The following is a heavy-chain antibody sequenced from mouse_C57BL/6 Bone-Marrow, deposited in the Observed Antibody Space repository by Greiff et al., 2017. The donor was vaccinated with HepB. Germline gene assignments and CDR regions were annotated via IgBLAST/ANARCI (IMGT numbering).Heavy chain of an antibody. D-gene: IGHD3-1*01. V-gene: IGHV5-12*01. J-gene: IGHJ3*01. CDR2: ISNGGGST. CDR1: GFTFSDYY. Sequence: EVKLVESGGGLVQPGGSLKLSCAASGFTFSDYYMYWVRQTPEKRLEWVAYISNGGGSTYYPDTVKGRFTISRDNAKNTLYLQMSRLKSEDTAMYYCARASGWDDGLFAYWGQGTLVTVSA. CDR3: ARASGWDDGLFAY.